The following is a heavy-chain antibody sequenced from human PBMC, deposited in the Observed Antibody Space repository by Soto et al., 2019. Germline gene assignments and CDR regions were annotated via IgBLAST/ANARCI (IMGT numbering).Heavy chain of an antibody. V-gene: IGHV3-23*01. CDR3: ATEINHRPYSSGPSGGAFDI. J-gene: IGHJ3*02. CDR1: GFTFSSPA. Sequence: GGSLRLSCAASGFTFSSPALSWVRQSPGKGLEWVSSISGTSGSGGGTYYADSAKGRFTISRDNSKNTLYLQMNSLRAEDTAVYYCATEINHRPYSSGPSGGAFDIWGQGTMVTVSS. CDR2: ISGTSGSGGGT. D-gene: IGHD6-19*01.